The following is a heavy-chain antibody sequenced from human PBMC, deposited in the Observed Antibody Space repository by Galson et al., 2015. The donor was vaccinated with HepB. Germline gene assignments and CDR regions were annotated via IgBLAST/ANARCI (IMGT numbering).Heavy chain of an antibody. V-gene: IGHV3-15*01. CDR2: IKSKTDGETT. D-gene: IGHD2-8*02. CDR3: TTDVVYSTYWSWLDP. J-gene: IGHJ5*02. Sequence: SLRLSCAASGFAFNNAWMTWVRQAPGMGLEWVGRIKSKTDGETTDYAAPVKGRFTISRDDSKNRLYLQMNSLKPEDTAVYYITTDVVYSTYWSWLDPWGQGTLVTVSS. CDR1: GFAFNNAW.